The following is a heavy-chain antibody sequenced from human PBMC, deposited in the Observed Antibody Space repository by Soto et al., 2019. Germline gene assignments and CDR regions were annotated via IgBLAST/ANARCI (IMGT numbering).Heavy chain of an antibody. J-gene: IGHJ3*02. Sequence: EVQLVESGGGFVQPGGSLRLSCAASGFTVSSNYMSWVRQAPGKGLEWVSVIYSGGSTYYADSVKGRFTISRDNSKNTLYLQMNSLRAEDTAVYYCARDRTGIAFDIWGQGTMVTVSS. D-gene: IGHD7-27*01. CDR3: ARDRTGIAFDI. CDR2: IYSGGST. V-gene: IGHV3-66*01. CDR1: GFTVSSNY.